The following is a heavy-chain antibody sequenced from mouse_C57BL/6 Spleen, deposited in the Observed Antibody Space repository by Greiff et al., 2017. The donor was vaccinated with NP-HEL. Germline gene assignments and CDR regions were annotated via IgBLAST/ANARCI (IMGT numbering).Heavy chain of an antibody. CDR1: GYTFTSYG. D-gene: IGHD1-1*01. Sequence: LVESGAELARPGASVKLSCKASGYTFTSYGISWVKQRTGQGLEWIGEIYPRSGNTYYNEKFKGKATLTAGKSSSTAYMELRSLTSEDSAVYFCARPYYYGSIWYFDVWGTGTTVTVSS. CDR3: ARPYYYGSIWYFDV. J-gene: IGHJ1*03. V-gene: IGHV1-81*01. CDR2: IYPRSGNT.